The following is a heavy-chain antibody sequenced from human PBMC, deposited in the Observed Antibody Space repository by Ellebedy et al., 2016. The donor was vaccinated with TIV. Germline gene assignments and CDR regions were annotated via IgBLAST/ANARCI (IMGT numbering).Heavy chain of an antibody. J-gene: IGHJ4*02. V-gene: IGHV3-30-3*01. Sequence: GESLKISCAASGITFSSYVMHWVRQTLGKGLEWVAFILNDENTEHYVDSVKGRFTISRDNSNNTLYLQMNSLRADDTAIYYCARGGYYDDYARLDSWGQGTQVTVSS. CDR3: ARGGYYDDYARLDS. CDR1: GITFSSYV. CDR2: ILNDENTE. D-gene: IGHD4-17*01.